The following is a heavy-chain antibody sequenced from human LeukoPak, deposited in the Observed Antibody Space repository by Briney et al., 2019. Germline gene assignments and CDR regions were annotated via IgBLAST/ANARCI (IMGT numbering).Heavy chain of an antibody. D-gene: IGHD2-15*01. CDR3: AVDCSGGSCYGLEGY. CDR2: ISAYNGNT. V-gene: IGHV1-18*04. Sequence: SVKVSCKASGYTFTGYYMHWVRQAPGQGLEWMGWISAYNGNTNYAQKLQGGVTMTTDTSTSTAYMELRSLRSDDTAVYYCAVDCSGGSCYGLEGYWGQGTLVTVSS. J-gene: IGHJ4*02. CDR1: GYTFTGYY.